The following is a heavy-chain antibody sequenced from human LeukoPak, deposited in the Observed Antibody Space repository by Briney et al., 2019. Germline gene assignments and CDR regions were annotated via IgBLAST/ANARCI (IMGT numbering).Heavy chain of an antibody. CDR1: GGSISSYY. V-gene: IGHV4-59*01. CDR2: IYYSGST. Sequence: PSETLSLTCTVSGGSISSYYWSWIRQPPGKGLEWIGYIYYSGSTNYNPSLKSRVTISVDTSKNQFSLKLSSVTAADTAVYYCAREPAGSGFDYWGQGTLVTVSS. CDR3: AREPAGSGFDY. J-gene: IGHJ4*02. D-gene: IGHD2-15*01.